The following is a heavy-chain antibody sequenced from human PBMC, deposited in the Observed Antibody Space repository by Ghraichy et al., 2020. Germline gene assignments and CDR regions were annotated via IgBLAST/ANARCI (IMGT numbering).Heavy chain of an antibody. J-gene: IGHJ4*02. CDR3: ARDYDIVVVPAAMPLDY. CDR1: GFTFSSYA. V-gene: IGHV3-30-3*01. D-gene: IGHD2-2*01. CDR2: ISYDGSNK. Sequence: GGSLRLSCAASGFTFSSYAMHWVRQAPGKGLEWVAVISYDGSNKYYADSVKGRFTISRDNSKNTLYLQMNSLRAEDTAVYYCARDYDIVVVPAAMPLDYWGQGTLVTVSS.